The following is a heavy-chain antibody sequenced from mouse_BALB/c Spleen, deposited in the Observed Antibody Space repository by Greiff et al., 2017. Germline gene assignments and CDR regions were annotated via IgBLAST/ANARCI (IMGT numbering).Heavy chain of an antibody. CDR1: GYTFTSYW. V-gene: IGHV1S41*01. Sequence: DLVKPGASVKLSCKASGYTFTSYWINWIKQRPGQGLEWIGRIAPGSGSTYYNEMFKGKATLTVDTSSSTAYIQLSSLSSEDSAVYFCAREKYGNYFDYWGQGTTLTVSS. CDR3: AREKYGNYFDY. J-gene: IGHJ2*01. CDR2: IAPGSGST. D-gene: IGHD2-10*02.